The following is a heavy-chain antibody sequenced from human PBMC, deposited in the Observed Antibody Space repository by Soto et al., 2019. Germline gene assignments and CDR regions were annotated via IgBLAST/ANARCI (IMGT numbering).Heavy chain of an antibody. Sequence: XSVKVSCKASGYNFNCYYLHLLRQAPGQGLEWMGWIVPNSGGTYSAQKFQGRLTLTRDSSISTTYLELSSLTSDDTAVYYCARGFLSCSDGACYVDPWGQGTLVTVSS. CDR2: IVPNSGGT. CDR3: ARGFLSCSDGACYVDP. V-gene: IGHV1-2*02. CDR1: GYNFNCYY. J-gene: IGHJ5*02. D-gene: IGHD2-21*02.